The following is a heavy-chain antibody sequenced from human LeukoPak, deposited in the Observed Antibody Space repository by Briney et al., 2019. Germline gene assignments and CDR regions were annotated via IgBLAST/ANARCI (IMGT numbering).Heavy chain of an antibody. CDR2: INHSGST. V-gene: IGHV4-34*01. J-gene: IGHJ4*02. D-gene: IGHD3-3*01. CDR3: ARKTYYDFWSGYYHDY. Sequence: PSETLSLTWAVYGGSFSGYYWSWIRKPPGKGLEWIGEINHSGSTNYNPSLKSRVTISVDTSKNQFSLKLSSVTAADTAVYYCARKTYYDFWSGYYHDYWGKGTLVTVSS. CDR1: GGSFSGYY.